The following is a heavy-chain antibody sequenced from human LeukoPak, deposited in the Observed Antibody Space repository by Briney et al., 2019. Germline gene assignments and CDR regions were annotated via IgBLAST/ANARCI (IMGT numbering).Heavy chain of an antibody. D-gene: IGHD5-24*01. CDR1: GYTFTNCY. V-gene: IGHV1-2*02. Sequence: ASVTVSCKASGYTFTNCYMHWVGQAPGQGREWMGWINPNSGGTNYAQKFQGRGTMNKDTSISTAYMEVRRLRSDDTAVYYCARDRRRDGYNYYYSYGMDVWGQGTTVTVSS. CDR3: ARDRRRDGYNYYYSYGMDV. CDR2: INPNSGGT. J-gene: IGHJ6*02.